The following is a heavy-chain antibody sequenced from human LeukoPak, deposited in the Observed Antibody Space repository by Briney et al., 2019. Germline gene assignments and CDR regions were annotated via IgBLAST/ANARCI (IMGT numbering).Heavy chain of an antibody. Sequence: GGSLRLSCAASGFTLSNYNMNWVRQAPGKGLEWVSYISTSSITKYYADSVKGRFTISRDNARNSLYLQMNSLRAEDTAVYYCARAHYYDSSGLDFWGQGTLVTVSS. CDR2: ISTSSITK. V-gene: IGHV3-48*01. CDR3: ARAHYYDSSGLDF. J-gene: IGHJ4*02. D-gene: IGHD3-22*01. CDR1: GFTLSNYN.